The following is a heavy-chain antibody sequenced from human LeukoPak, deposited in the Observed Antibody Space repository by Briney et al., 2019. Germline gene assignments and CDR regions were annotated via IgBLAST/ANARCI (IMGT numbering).Heavy chain of an antibody. CDR1: GVSISSYY. CDR3: VRSDSSSSHTAFDI. Sequence: SETLSLTCTVSGVSISSYYWSWIRQPAGKGLEWIGRIYSSGSTNHNPSLESPVTMSVDTSKNQFSLKLGSVTAADTAMYYCVRSDSSSSHTAFDIWGQGTMVTVSS. CDR2: IYSSGST. J-gene: IGHJ3*02. D-gene: IGHD6-13*01. V-gene: IGHV4-4*07.